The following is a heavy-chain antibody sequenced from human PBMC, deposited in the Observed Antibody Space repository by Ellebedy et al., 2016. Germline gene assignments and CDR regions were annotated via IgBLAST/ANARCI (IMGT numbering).Heavy chain of an antibody. D-gene: IGHD6-19*01. J-gene: IGHJ3*01. Sequence: SETLSLTCNVSGGSVSSDYWNWIRRPPGKGLEWIGYVFHTGTTNYNPSLKSRVTMSVDTSKIQFSLRLTSVTAADTAVYYCAKWNGGWYAFEVWGQGTMVTVSS. CDR2: VFHTGTT. CDR1: GGSVSSDY. CDR3: AKWNGGWYAFEV. V-gene: IGHV4-59*02.